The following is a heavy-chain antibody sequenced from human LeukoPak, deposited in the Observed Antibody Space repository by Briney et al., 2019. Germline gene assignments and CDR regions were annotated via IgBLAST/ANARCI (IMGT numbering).Heavy chain of an antibody. CDR3: ARGGVDFWSGYDAFDI. Sequence: ASVKVSCKASGYTFTGYYMHWVRQAPGQGLEWMGWMNPNSGNTGYAQKFQGRVTITRNTSISTAYMELSSLRSEDTAVYYCARGGVDFWSGYDAFDIWGQGTMVTVSS. CDR2: MNPNSGNT. D-gene: IGHD3-3*01. J-gene: IGHJ3*02. V-gene: IGHV1-8*03. CDR1: GYTFTGYY.